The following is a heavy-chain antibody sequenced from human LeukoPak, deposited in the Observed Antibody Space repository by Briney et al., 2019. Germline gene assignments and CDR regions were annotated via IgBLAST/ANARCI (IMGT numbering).Heavy chain of an antibody. D-gene: IGHD3-10*01. CDR3: AKSSGSYYINWFDP. CDR1: GFTFDDYA. Sequence: GRSLRLSCAASGFTFDDYAMHWVRQAPGKGLEWVSGISWNSGTIGYADSVKGRFTISRDNANNYLYLQMNSLRVEDTAFYYCAKSSGSYYINWFDPWGQGTLVTVSS. V-gene: IGHV3-9*01. J-gene: IGHJ5*02. CDR2: ISWNSGTI.